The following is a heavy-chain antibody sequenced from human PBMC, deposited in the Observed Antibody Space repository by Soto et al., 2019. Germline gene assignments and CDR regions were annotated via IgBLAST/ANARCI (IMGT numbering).Heavy chain of an antibody. V-gene: IGHV1-46*01. Sequence: QVQLVQSGAEVKTPGASVTVSCRTSGYAFTDSFIHWLRQAPGHGLEWMGMINPLAGRVTYAQTFQGRVTMTKDTPTNTVYLELNSLVPEQTGVYYCALARIGTLTVFDYWGQGTLVTVSS. CDR2: INPLAGRV. CDR3: ALARIGTLTVFDY. J-gene: IGHJ4*02. D-gene: IGHD1-26*01. CDR1: GYAFTDSF.